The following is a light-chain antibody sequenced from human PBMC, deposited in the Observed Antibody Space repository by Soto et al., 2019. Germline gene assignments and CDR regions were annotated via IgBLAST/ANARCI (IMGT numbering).Light chain of an antibody. CDR1: RSDIGGSDY. Sequence: QSALTQAASVSGSPGQSITISCPGTRSDIGGSDYVSWYQKHPGKALKVIIYEVSDRPSGVSDRFSGSKSGNTASLTISGLQAEDEADYYCSSYVTSGTLVFGGGTKLTVL. J-gene: IGLJ3*02. CDR2: EVS. CDR3: SSYVTSGTLV. V-gene: IGLV2-14*01.